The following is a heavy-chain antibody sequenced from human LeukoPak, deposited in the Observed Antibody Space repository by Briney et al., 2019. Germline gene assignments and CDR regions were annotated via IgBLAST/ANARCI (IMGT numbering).Heavy chain of an antibody. CDR3: ARSSGGGYYDYFDY. CDR1: GYTFTGYY. Sequence: AASVKVSCKASGYTFTGYYMHWVRQAPGQGLEWMGWINPNTGGTNYAQKFQGRVTMTRDTSISTAYMELSRLISDDTALYYWARSSGGGYYDYFDYWGQGTLVTVSS. J-gene: IGHJ4*02. V-gene: IGHV1-2*02. CDR2: INPNTGGT. D-gene: IGHD3-22*01.